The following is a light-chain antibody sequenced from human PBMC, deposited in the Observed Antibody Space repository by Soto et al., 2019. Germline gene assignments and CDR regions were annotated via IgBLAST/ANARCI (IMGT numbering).Light chain of an antibody. J-gene: IGKJ5*01. CDR1: QSVDRY. CDR3: QHFGGTTFT. V-gene: IGKV3-11*01. CDR2: DAY. Sequence: EVVLTQSPDTLSLSPGETATLSCRASQSVDRYVAWYQQKLGQAPRLLIYDAYTRATGVGARFTGSGSGTHFTLTISRLEPGDFAVYYCQHFGGTTFTFGQGTRLEIK.